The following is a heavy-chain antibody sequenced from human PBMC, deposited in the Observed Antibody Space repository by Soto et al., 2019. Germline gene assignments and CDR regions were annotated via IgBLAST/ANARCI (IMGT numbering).Heavy chain of an antibody. CDR3: ARATTVTSSFFYYGLDV. V-gene: IGHV4-30-4*08. Sequence: SETLSLTCSVSGGSISSDDYYWTWVRQPPGKGLEWIGHIYYNGNTYYNPSLKSRLTMSLDTSQNQFSLHLSSVIAADSALYFCARATTVTSSFFYYGLDVWGQGTTATVSS. CDR2: IYYNGNT. D-gene: IGHD4-17*01. J-gene: IGHJ6*02. CDR1: GGSISSDDYY.